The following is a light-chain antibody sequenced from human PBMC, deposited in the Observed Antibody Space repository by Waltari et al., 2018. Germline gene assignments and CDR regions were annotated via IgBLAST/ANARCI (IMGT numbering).Light chain of an antibody. CDR2: EDN. V-gene: IGLV6-57*04. J-gene: IGLJ2*01. CDR3: QSYNSSNVI. Sequence: NFMLTQPHSVSESPGKTLTISCTRSSGSIASNYVQWYQQRPGRAPITVIYEDNERPSGLPDRFSGSIDSSSNSASLTISGLKTEDEADYYCQSYNSSNVIFGGGTKLTVL. CDR1: SGSIASNY.